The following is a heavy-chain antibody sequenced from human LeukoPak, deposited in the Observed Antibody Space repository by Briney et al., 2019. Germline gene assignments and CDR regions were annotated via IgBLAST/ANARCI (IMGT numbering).Heavy chain of an antibody. V-gene: IGHV3-7*03. Sequence: PGGSLRLSCAASEFTFSSFWMSWVRQAPGKGLEWVANIKQDGSEKRYVDSVKGRFTISRDNAKNSLYLQMNSLRAEDTAVYYCASLTGTRGYWGQGTLVTVSS. CDR3: ASLTGTRGY. CDR2: IKQDGSEK. CDR1: EFTFSSFW. J-gene: IGHJ4*02. D-gene: IGHD1-20*01.